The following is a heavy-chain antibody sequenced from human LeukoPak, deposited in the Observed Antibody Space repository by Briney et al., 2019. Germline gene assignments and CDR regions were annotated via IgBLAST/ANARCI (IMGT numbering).Heavy chain of an antibody. CDR2: ISYDGSNK. CDR3: ARGGYYYDSSGYYSHLDL. CDR1: GFTFSSYG. D-gene: IGHD3-22*01. Sequence: PGRSLRLSCAASGFTFSSYGMHWVRQAPGKGLEWVAVISYDGSNKYYADSVKGRFTISRDNAKNSLYLQMNSLRAEDTAVYYCARGGYYYDSSGYYSHLDLWGQGTLVTVSS. V-gene: IGHV3-30*03. J-gene: IGHJ5*02.